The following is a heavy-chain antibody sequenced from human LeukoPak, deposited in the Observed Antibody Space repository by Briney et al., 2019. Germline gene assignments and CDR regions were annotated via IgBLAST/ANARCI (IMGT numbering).Heavy chain of an antibody. CDR1: GYSISSGYY. J-gene: IGHJ4*02. V-gene: IGHV4-38-2*01. CDR2: IYHSGST. CDR3: ARAGYSGYDTPLEYDY. D-gene: IGHD5-12*01. Sequence: SETLSLSCAVSGYSISSGYYWGWIRQPPGKGLEWIGSIYHSGSTYYNPSLKSRVTISVDTSKNQFSLKLSSVTAADTAVYYCARAGYSGYDTPLEYDYWGQGTLVTVSS.